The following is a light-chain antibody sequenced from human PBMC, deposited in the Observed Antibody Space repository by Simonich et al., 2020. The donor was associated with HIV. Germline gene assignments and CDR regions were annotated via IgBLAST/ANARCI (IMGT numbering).Light chain of an antibody. CDR1: KLGYKY. J-gene: IGLJ3*02. V-gene: IGLV3-1*01. Sequence: SYEVTQPPSVSVSPGQTASITCSGQKLGYKYASWYQQTAGQSPVLVIYQDAKRPAGIPVRFSGSNSGNTATLTISGTQAMDEADYYCQAWDGSTGVFGGGTKLTVL. CDR3: QAWDGSTGV. CDR2: QDA.